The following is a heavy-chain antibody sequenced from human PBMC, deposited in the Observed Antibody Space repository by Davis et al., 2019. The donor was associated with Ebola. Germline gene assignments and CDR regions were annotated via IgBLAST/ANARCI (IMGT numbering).Heavy chain of an antibody. CDR3: ARHVRKTGFSRAGPNQGYDAFDI. Sequence: GESLKISCEGSGYTFTSFWIGWVRQMPGKGLEWMGIVYPGDSDTKYSPSFQGQVTISAAKSIDTAYLQWSSLKASDTAMYYCARHVRKTGFSRAGPNQGYDAFDIWGQGTMVTVSS. V-gene: IGHV5-51*01. CDR2: VYPGDSDT. D-gene: IGHD6-19*01. J-gene: IGHJ3*02. CDR1: GYTFTSFW.